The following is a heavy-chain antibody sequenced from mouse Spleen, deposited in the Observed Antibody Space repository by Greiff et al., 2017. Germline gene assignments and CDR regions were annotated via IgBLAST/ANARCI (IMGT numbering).Heavy chain of an antibody. V-gene: IGHV1-82*01. D-gene: IGHD2-3*01. CDR2: IYPGDGDT. Sequence: QVQLQQSGPELVKPGASVKISCKASGYAFSSSWMNWVKQRPGKGLEWIGRIYPGDGDTNYNGKFKGKATLTADKSSSTAYMQLSSLTSEDSAVYFCASYDGYYLFDYWGQGTTLTVSS. CDR1: GYAFSSSW. CDR3: ASYDGYYLFDY. J-gene: IGHJ2*01.